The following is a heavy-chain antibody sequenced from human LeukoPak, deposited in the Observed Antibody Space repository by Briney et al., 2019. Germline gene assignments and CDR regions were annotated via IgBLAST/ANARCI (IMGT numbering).Heavy chain of an antibody. CDR1: GGSISSYY. CDR2: IYYSGST. J-gene: IGHJ4*02. D-gene: IGHD3-10*01. CDR3: ARGDRVLLWFGESTIFDY. V-gene: IGHV4-59*08. Sequence: SETLSLTCTVSGGSISSYYWSWIRQPPGKGLEWIGYIYYSGSTTYNPSLKSRVTISVDTSKNQFSLKLSSVTAADTAVYYCARGDRVLLWFGESTIFDYWGQGTLVTVSS.